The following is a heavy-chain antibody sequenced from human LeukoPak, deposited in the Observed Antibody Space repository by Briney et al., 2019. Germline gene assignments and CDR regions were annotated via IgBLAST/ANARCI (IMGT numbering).Heavy chain of an antibody. Sequence: SETLSLTCAVYGGSFSGYYWSWIRQPPGKGLEWIGEINHSGSTNYNPSLKSRVTISVDTSKNQFSLKLSSVTAADTAVYYCARADSSGHYYYYGMDVWGQGTTVTVSS. J-gene: IGHJ6*02. D-gene: IGHD6-19*01. V-gene: IGHV4-34*01. CDR3: ARADSSGHYYYYGMDV. CDR1: GGSFSGYY. CDR2: INHSGST.